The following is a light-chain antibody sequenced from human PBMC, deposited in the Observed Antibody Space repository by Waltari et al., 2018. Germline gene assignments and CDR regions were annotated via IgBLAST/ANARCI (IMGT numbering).Light chain of an antibody. CDR3: QQRRDWPLT. J-gene: IGKJ4*01. V-gene: IGKV3-11*01. Sequence: DIVLTQSPAILSLSPGERASLSCRASQSVTNYLAWYQQKPGQAPRLLIYDTSNRATGIPARFSGSGFGTDFTLTISSLEPEEFAAYYCQQRRDWPLTFGGGTKVEIK. CDR2: DTS. CDR1: QSVTNY.